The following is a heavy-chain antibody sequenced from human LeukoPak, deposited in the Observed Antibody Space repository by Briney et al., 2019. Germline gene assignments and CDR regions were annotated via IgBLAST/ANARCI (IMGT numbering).Heavy chain of an antibody. CDR3: TRAIVGATLFYFDY. CDR1: GFSLSTTGMR. V-gene: IGHV2-70*04. J-gene: IGHJ4*01. CDR2: IDWDDDK. D-gene: IGHD1-26*01. Sequence: SGPTLVKPTQTLTLTCTFSGFSLSTTGMRVSWIRRPPGKALEWLARIDWDDDKFYSTSLKTRLTISKDTSKNQVVLTMTNMDPVDTATYYCTRAIVGATLFYFDYWGHGALVTVSS.